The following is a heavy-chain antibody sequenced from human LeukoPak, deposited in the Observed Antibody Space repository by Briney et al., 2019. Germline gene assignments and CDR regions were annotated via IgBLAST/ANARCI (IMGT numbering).Heavy chain of an antibody. D-gene: IGHD5-18*01. CDR1: GVSISSSNSY. CDR2: IYYSGNT. CDR3: ARKDTALVDPFEY. J-gene: IGHJ4*02. V-gene: IGHV4-39*01. Sequence: SETLSLTCTVSGVSISSSNSYWGWIRQPPGKGLEWIGSIYYSGNTYYNASLKSQVSISMDTSKNQFSLKLTSVTAADTAVYYCARKDTALVDPFEYWGQGTLVTVSS.